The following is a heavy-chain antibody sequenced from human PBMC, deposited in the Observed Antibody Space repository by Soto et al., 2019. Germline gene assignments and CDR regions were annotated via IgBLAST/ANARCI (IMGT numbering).Heavy chain of an antibody. Sequence: SETLSLTCTVSGGSISSSSYYWSWIRQPPGKGLEWIGSIYYSGSTYYNPSLKSRVTISVDTSKNQFSLKLSSVTAADTAVYYCARVYGDYLDYWGQGTLVTVSS. CDR3: ARVYGDYLDY. J-gene: IGHJ4*02. CDR1: GGSISSSSYY. D-gene: IGHD4-17*01. V-gene: IGHV4-39*07. CDR2: IYYSGST.